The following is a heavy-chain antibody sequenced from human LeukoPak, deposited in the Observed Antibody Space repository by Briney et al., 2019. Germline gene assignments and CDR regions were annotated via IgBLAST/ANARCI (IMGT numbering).Heavy chain of an antibody. V-gene: IGHV3-53*01. D-gene: IGHD4/OR15-4a*01. J-gene: IGHJ4*02. CDR1: GFTVSNNY. Sequence: GGSLRLSCAASGFTVSNNYMRWVRQAPGKGLEWVSVIYSGGSTYYADSVKGRFTISRDNSKNTLFLQMNSLRAEDTAVYYCARDDGGDYGLDYWGQGTLVTVSS. CDR2: IYSGGST. CDR3: ARDDGGDYGLDY.